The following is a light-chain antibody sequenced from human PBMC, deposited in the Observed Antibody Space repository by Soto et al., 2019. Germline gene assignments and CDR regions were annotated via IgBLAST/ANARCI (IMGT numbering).Light chain of an antibody. J-gene: IGLJ3*02. V-gene: IGLV2-23*01. CDR2: EGT. Sequence: QSVLTQPASVSGSPGQSITISCTGTSSDVGLYNVVSWYQQHPGKAPKLLIYEGTKRPSGVSNRFSGSTSGNTASLTVSGLQSEDEADYYCCAYAGSSLWVFGGGTKVTVL. CDR3: CAYAGSSLWV. CDR1: SSDVGLYNV.